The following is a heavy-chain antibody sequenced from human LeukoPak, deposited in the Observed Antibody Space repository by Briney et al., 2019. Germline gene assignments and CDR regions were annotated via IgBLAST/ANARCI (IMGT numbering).Heavy chain of an antibody. CDR1: GFTFSSYS. Sequence: GGSLRLSCAASGFTFSSYSMNWVRQAPGKGLEWVSSISSSSSYIYYADSVKGRFTISRDNAKNSLYLQMNSLRAEDTAVYYCAKDRPIYRGYGIQNYFDYWGQGTLVTVSS. D-gene: IGHD5-12*01. CDR2: ISSSSSYI. J-gene: IGHJ4*02. V-gene: IGHV3-21*01. CDR3: AKDRPIYRGYGIQNYFDY.